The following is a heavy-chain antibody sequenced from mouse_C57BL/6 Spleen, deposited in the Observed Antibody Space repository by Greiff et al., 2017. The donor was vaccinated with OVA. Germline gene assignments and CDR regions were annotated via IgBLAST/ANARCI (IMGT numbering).Heavy chain of an antibody. CDR2: IYPRSGNT. D-gene: IGHD3-3*01. Sequence: QVQLKQSGAELARPGASVKLSCKASGYTFTSYGISWVKQRTGQGLEWIGEIYPRSGNTYYNEKFKGKATLTADKSSSTAYMELRSLTSEDSAVYFCASGRGRYYFDYWGQGTTLTVSS. CDR3: ASGRGRYYFDY. CDR1: GYTFTSYG. V-gene: IGHV1-81*01. J-gene: IGHJ2*01.